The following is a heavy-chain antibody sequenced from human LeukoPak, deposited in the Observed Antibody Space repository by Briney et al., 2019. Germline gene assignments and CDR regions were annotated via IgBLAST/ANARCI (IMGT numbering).Heavy chain of an antibody. CDR1: GGSISSGDYY. Sequence: SETLSLTCTVSGGSISSGDYYWSWIRRPPGKGLEWIGYIYYSGSTYYNPSLKSRVTISVDTSKNQFSLKLSSVTAADTAVYYCARVPTYYYDSSGYSFDYWGQGTLVTVSS. D-gene: IGHD3-22*01. CDR3: ARVPTYYYDSSGYSFDY. V-gene: IGHV4-30-4*01. J-gene: IGHJ4*02. CDR2: IYYSGST.